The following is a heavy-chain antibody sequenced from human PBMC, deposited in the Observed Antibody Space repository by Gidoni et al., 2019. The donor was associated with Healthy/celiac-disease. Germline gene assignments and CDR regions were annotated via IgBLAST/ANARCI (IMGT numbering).Heavy chain of an antibody. V-gene: IGHV3-23*04. CDR1: GFTFSSYA. D-gene: IGHD6-13*01. CDR2: ISGSGGST. CDR3: AKRSSIAAAGTGLFDY. Sequence: EVQLVESGGGLVQPGGSLRLSCAASGFTFSSYAMSWVRQAPGKGLEWVSAISGSGGSTYYADSVKGRFTISRDNSKNTLYLQMNSLRAEDTAVYYCAKRSSIAAAGTGLFDYWGQGTLVTVSS. J-gene: IGHJ4*02.